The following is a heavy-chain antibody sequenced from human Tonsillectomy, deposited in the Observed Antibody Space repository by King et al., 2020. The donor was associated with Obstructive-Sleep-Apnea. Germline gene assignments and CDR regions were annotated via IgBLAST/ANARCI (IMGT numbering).Heavy chain of an antibody. CDR2: IYPGDSDT. Sequence: QLVQSGAEVKKPGESLKISCKGSGYSFTSKWIIWVRQMPGKGLEWMGVIYPGDSDTRYSPSFQGQVTISTDRDISTAYLQWSSLKASDTAMYCCARAGIAVAGSWGIDYWGQGSLVTVSS. D-gene: IGHD6-19*01. CDR1: GYSFTSKW. CDR3: ARAGIAVAGSWGIDY. J-gene: IGHJ4*02. V-gene: IGHV5-51*01.